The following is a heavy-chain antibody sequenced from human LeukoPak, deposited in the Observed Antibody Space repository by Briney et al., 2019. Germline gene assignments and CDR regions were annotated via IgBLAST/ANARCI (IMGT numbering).Heavy chain of an antibody. CDR1: GGSISSGGYS. Sequence: SQTLSLTCAVSGGSISSGGYSWSWIRQPPGKGLEWIGYIYHSGSTYYHPSLKRRVTISVDRSKNQFSLKLSSVTAADTAVYYCARGARGAIDYWGQGTLVTVSS. CDR2: IYHSGST. J-gene: IGHJ4*02. V-gene: IGHV4-30-2*01. CDR3: ARGARGAIDY. D-gene: IGHD1-26*01.